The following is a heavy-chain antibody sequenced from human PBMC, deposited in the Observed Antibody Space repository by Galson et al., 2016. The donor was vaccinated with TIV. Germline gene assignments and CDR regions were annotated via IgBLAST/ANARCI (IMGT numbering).Heavy chain of an antibody. CDR1: GYSFTTYW. Sequence: QSGAEVTKPGESLKISCKASGYSFTTYWIGWVRQMPGKGLEWMGIIYPGDSDTRYNPSFQGQVTITDDKSITTAYLQWSSLQASYTAMYYCATSRGHYYGLDVWGQGTPVTVSS. D-gene: IGHD3-16*01. CDR2: IYPGDSDT. V-gene: IGHV5-51*01. CDR3: ATSRGHYYGLDV. J-gene: IGHJ6*02.